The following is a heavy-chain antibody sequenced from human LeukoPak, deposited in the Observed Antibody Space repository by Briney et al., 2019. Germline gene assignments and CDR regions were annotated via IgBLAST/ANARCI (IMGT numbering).Heavy chain of an antibody. CDR1: GGTFSIYG. CDR2: IIPIFGTA. J-gene: IGHJ4*02. V-gene: IGHV1-69*06. CDR3: ARQTLSSGWYLDY. Sequence: SVTVSFKGSGGTFSIYGISWVRQAPGQGQEWMGGIIPIFGTANYAQKFQGRVTITADKSTSTAYMELSSLRSEDTAVYYCARQTLSSGWYLDYWGQGTLVTVSS. D-gene: IGHD6-19*01.